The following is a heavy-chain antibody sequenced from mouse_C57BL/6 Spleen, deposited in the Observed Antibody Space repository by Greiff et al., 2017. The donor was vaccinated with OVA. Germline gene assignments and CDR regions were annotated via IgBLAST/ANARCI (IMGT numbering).Heavy chain of an antibody. J-gene: IGHJ3*01. CDR1: GFNIKDDY. V-gene: IGHV14-4*01. Sequence: EVQLQQSGAELVRPGASVKLSCTASGFNIKDDYMHWVKQRPEQGLEWIGWIDPENGATEYASKFQGKATITADTSSNTAYLQLSSLTSEDTAVYYCTTSSYYSNYLFAYWGQGTLVTVSA. CDR3: TTSSYYSNYLFAY. D-gene: IGHD2-5*01. CDR2: IDPENGAT.